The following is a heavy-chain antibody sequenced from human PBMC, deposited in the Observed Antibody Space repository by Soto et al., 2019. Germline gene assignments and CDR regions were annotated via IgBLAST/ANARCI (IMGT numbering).Heavy chain of an antibody. CDR2: IYSSGST. Sequence: PAGSLTLSCAVSGFTVSNNYSTWVRQAPGKGLGWVSFIYSSGSTYYADSVKGRFTISRDNFKNTLYLQMNSLRAEDTAVYYCASGYSDTQPVFDYWGLGTLVTVSP. J-gene: IGHJ4*02. D-gene: IGHD6-25*01. V-gene: IGHV3-53*01. CDR3: ASGYSDTQPVFDY. CDR1: GFTVSNNY.